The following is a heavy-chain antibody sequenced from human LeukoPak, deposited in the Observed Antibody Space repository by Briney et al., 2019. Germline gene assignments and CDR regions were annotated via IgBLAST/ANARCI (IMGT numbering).Heavy chain of an antibody. CDR1: GGSISSSSYY. CDR2: IYYSGST. Sequence: SETLSLTCTVSGGSISSSSYYWGWIRQPPRKGLGWIGCIYYSGSTYYNPSLKSRVTISVATSKNQFSLKLSSVPAAGTAVYYCARHFVVVPAAIVYWRQGTLVTVSS. V-gene: IGHV4-39*01. CDR3: ARHFVVVPAAIVY. J-gene: IGHJ4*02. D-gene: IGHD2-2*01.